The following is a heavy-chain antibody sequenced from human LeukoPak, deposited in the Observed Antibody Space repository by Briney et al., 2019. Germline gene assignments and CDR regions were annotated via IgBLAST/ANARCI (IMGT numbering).Heavy chain of an antibody. CDR2: IKQDGSEK. Sequence: GGSLRLSCAASGFTFSSYWMSWVRQAPGKGLEWVANIKQDGSEKYYVDSVKGRFTISRDNAKNSLYLQMNSLRAEDTAVYYCARVRSSGWYAFDIWGQGTMVTVSS. CDR1: GFTFSSYW. J-gene: IGHJ3*02. CDR3: ARVRSSGWYAFDI. D-gene: IGHD6-19*01. V-gene: IGHV3-7*01.